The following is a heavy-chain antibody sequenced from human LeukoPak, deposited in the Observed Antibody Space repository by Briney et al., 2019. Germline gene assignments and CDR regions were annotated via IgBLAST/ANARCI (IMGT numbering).Heavy chain of an antibody. V-gene: IGHV3-30-3*01. Sequence: GGSLRLSCAASGFTFSSYAMHWVRQAPGKGLEWVAVMSYDGSNKYYADSVKGRFTISRDNSKNTLYLQMNSLRAEDTAVYYCARDGSNLRYFDWYTMGNWFDPWGQGTLVTVSS. D-gene: IGHD3-9*01. J-gene: IGHJ5*02. CDR1: GFTFSSYA. CDR2: MSYDGSNK. CDR3: ARDGSNLRYFDWYTMGNWFDP.